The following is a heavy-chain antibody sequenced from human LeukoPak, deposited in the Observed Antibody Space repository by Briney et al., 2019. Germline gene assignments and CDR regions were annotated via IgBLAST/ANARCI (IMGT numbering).Heavy chain of an antibody. V-gene: IGHV3-73*01. Sequence: PGRSLRLSCAASGFTFSGSAMHWVRQASGKGLEWVGRIRSKANSYATAYAASVKGRFTISRDDSKNTAYLQMDSLKTEDTAVYYCTRSTVVTPDYFDYWGQGTLVTVSS. CDR3: TRSTVVTPDYFDY. J-gene: IGHJ4*02. CDR2: IRSKANSYAT. CDR1: GFTFSGSA. D-gene: IGHD4-23*01.